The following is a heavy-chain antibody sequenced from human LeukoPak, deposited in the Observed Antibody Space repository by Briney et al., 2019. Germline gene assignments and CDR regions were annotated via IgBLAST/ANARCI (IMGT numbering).Heavy chain of an antibody. CDR2: VSYNGLEI. J-gene: IGHJ4*02. CDR1: GFLFSEHG. D-gene: IGHD3-10*01. Sequence: PGRTLRLSCAASGFLFSEHGLHWVRQAPGKGLEWLALVSYNGLEIYYGDSVKGRFTISRDNSRDTVYLQMNSLTPEDTAVYYCVRVRGVMTGPYDYWGQGTLVTVSS. CDR3: VRVRGVMTGPYDY. V-gene: IGHV3-30*03.